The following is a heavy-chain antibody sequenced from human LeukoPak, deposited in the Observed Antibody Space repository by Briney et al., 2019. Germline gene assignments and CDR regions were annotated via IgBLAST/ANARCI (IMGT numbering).Heavy chain of an antibody. D-gene: IGHD5-12*01. CDR1: GGSFSGYY. J-gene: IGHJ6*02. Sequence: PLETLSLTCAVYGGSFSGYYWSWIRQPPGKGLEWIGEINHSGSTNYNPSLKSRVTISVDTSKNQFSLKLSSVTAAVTAVYYCARVGVVATILRYYYYGMDVWGQGTTVTVSS. CDR3: ARVGVVATILRYYYYGMDV. CDR2: INHSGST. V-gene: IGHV4-34*01.